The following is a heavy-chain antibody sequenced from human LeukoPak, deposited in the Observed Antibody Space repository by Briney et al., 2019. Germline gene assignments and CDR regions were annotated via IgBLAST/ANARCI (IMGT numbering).Heavy chain of an antibody. CDR3: ARSVGGTYGDYRPTRGWFDP. CDR2: INHSGST. Sequence: SETLSLTCAVYGGSFSGYYWSWIRQPPGKGLEWIGEINHSGSTNYNPSLKSRVTISVDTSKNQFSLKLSSVTAADTAVYYCARSVGGTYGDYRPTRGWFDPWGQGTLVTVSS. D-gene: IGHD4-17*01. J-gene: IGHJ5*02. V-gene: IGHV4-34*01. CDR1: GGSFSGYY.